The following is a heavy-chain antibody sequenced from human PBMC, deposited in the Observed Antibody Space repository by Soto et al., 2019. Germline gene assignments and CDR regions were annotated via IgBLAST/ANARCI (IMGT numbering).Heavy chain of an antibody. CDR2: INGGDGNT. CDR3: ARSPGWYALDF. D-gene: IGHD6-19*01. V-gene: IGHV1-3*01. Sequence: ASVKVSCKASGYSFRNHAIHWVRQAPGQRLEWMGWINGGDGNTRYSQKFQGRVTFTRDTSASIVYMEMSSLRSEDTTVYDCARSPGWYALDFWGQGTMVTVSS. CDR1: GYSFRNHA. J-gene: IGHJ3*01.